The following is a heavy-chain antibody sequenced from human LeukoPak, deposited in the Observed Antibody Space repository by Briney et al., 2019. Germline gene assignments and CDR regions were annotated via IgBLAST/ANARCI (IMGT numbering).Heavy chain of an antibody. V-gene: IGHV1-18*01. J-gene: IGHJ5*02. CDR3: ARVGPIGCSSTSCYKNWFDP. CDR1: GYTFTSYG. CDR2: ISAYNGNT. Sequence: ASVKVSCKASGYTFTSYGISWVRQAPGQGLEWMGWISAYNGNTNYAQKLQGRVTMTTDTSTSTAYMELRSLRSDDTAVYYCARVGPIGCSSTSCYKNWFDPWGQGTLVTVSS. D-gene: IGHD2-2*02.